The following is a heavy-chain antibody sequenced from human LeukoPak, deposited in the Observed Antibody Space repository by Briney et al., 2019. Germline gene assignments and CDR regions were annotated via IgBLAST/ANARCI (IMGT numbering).Heavy chain of an antibody. CDR3: ARGPYSGIPVDY. J-gene: IGHJ4*02. Sequence: SETLSLTCAVYGGSFSGYYWSWIRQPPGKGLEWTGEINHSGSTNYNPSLKSRVTISVDTSKNQFSLKLSSVTAADTAVYYCARGPYSGIPVDYWGQGTLVTVSS. CDR1: GGSFSGYY. V-gene: IGHV4-34*01. CDR2: INHSGST. D-gene: IGHD1-26*01.